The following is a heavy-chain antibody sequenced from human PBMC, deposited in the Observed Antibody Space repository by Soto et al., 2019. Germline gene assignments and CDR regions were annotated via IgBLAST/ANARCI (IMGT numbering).Heavy chain of an antibody. CDR1: GYTFTSYA. D-gene: IGHD1-1*01. V-gene: IGHV1-3*01. CDR3: AKDWYNYGEFDY. CDR2: INAGNGNT. J-gene: IGHJ4*02. Sequence: ASVKVSCKASGYTFTSYAIHWVRQAPGQRLEWMGWINAGNGNTKYSQKFQGRVTITRDTSASTAYMELSSLRSEDTAVYYCAKDWYNYGEFDYWGQGTLVTVSS.